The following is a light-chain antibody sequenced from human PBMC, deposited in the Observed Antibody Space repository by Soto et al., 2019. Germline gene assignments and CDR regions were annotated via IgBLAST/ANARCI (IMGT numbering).Light chain of an antibody. CDR3: QQFNSYPLT. CDR2: VAS. J-gene: IGKJ5*01. V-gene: IGKV1-9*01. CDR1: QSISRY. Sequence: DIQMTQSPSSLSASVVSRVTITCRASQSISRYLNWYQQKPGKAPNLLIYVASSLQSEVPSRFSGSGSGTEFTLTISSLQPDDFATYYCQQFNSYPLTFGQGTRLEIK.